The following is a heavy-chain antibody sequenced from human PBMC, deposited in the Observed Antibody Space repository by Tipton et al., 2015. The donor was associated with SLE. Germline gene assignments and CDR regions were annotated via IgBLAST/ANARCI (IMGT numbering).Heavy chain of an antibody. CDR1: GGSISSGDYY. V-gene: IGHV4-61*08. J-gene: IGHJ4*02. Sequence: TLSLTCTVSGGSISSGDYYWSWIRQPPGKGLEWIGYIYYSGSTNYNPSLKSRVTISVDTSKNQFSLKLSSVTAADTAVYYCANPRTRFLAIIPIPHFDYWGQGTLVTVSS. CDR3: ANPRTRFLAIIPIPHFDY. CDR2: IYYSGST. D-gene: IGHD3-3*01.